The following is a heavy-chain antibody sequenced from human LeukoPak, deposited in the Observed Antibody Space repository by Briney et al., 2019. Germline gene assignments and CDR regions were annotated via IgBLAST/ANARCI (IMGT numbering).Heavy chain of an antibody. CDR3: ARATTAPFQLWLEY. CDR1: GGSFSGYY. J-gene: IGHJ4*02. D-gene: IGHD5-18*01. CDR2: INHSGST. V-gene: IGHV4-34*01. Sequence: SETLSLTCAVYGGSFSGYYWSWIRQPPGKGLEWIGEINHSGSTNYNPSLKSRVTISVDTSKNQFSLKLSSVTAADTAVYYCARATTAPFQLWLEYWGQGTLVTVSS.